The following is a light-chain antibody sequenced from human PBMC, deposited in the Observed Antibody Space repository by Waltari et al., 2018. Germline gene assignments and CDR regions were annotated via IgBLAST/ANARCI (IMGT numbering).Light chain of an antibody. CDR2: AVS. J-gene: IGKJ1*01. V-gene: IGKV1-12*01. Sequence: EIEMTQSPSPVSPSAGDRVTITCRATEDINRALTWYQQKPWQAPSLLIYAVSSLQSGVPSRFGGSGSGTDFTLTISSLQPEDAATYYCQQGSTFPPTFGLGTRVQI. CDR1: EDINRA. CDR3: QQGSTFPPT.